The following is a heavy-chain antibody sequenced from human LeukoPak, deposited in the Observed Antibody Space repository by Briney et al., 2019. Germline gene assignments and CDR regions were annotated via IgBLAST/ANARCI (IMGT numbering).Heavy chain of an antibody. Sequence: ASVKVSCKASGGTFSNYAISWVRQAPGQGLEWMGGIIPIFGTANYAQKFQGRVTITADESTSTAYMELSSLRSEDTAVYYCAREARPGYRGGCLTDYGGREPLVPFSS. J-gene: IGHJ4*02. V-gene: IGHV1-69*13. CDR3: AREARPGYRGGCLTDY. D-gene: IGHD1-26*01. CDR1: GGTFSNYA. CDR2: IIPIFGTA.